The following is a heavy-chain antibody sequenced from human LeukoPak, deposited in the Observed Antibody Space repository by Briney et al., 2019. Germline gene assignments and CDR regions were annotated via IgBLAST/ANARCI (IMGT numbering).Heavy chain of an antibody. Sequence: KPSETLSLTCTVSGGSFSGNYWSWIRQPPGKGLEWIGYIYYTGSSNYNPSLKSRLTMSLDTSKSQFSLKLSSVTAADTAVYYCARRVATKSPYYYGMDVWGQGTSVTVSS. V-gene: IGHV4-59*08. D-gene: IGHD5-12*01. J-gene: IGHJ6*02. CDR2: IYYTGSS. CDR3: ARRVATKSPYYYGMDV. CDR1: GGSFSGNY.